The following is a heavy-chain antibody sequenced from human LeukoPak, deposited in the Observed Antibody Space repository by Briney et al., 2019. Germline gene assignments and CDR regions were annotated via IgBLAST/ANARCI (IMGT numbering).Heavy chain of an antibody. D-gene: IGHD3-16*01. CDR2: IYYSGST. CDR1: GGSISSSSYY. V-gene: IGHV4-61*01. CDR3: ARETSQKGAHYMDV. Sequence: SSETLSLTCTVSGGSISSSSYYWGWIRQPPGKGLEWIGYIYYSGSTNYNPSLKSRVTISVDTSKNQFSLKLSSVTAADTAVYYCARETSQKGAHYMDVWGKGTTVTISS. J-gene: IGHJ6*03.